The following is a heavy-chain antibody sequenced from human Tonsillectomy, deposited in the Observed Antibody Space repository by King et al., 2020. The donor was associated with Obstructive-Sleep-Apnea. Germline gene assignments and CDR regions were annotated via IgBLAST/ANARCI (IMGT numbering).Heavy chain of an antibody. J-gene: IGHJ4*02. D-gene: IGHD3/OR15-3a*01. V-gene: IGHV2-5*02. CDR2: IYWVDDK. CDR1: GFSLSTSGVG. Sequence: ITLKESGPTLVKPTQTLTLTCTFSGFSLSTSGVGVGWIRQPPGKALEWLALIYWVDDKLYSPSLNSRLTITKDTSQNQVALTMTNMDPVDTATYYCAHRRGWTYYFDYWGQGTLVTVSS. CDR3: AHRRGWTYYFDY.